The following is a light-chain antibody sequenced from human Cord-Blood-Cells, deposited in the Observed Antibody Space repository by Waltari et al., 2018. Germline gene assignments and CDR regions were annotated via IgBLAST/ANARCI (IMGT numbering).Light chain of an antibody. CDR3: SSYAGSNNFVV. Sequence: QSALTQPPPASGSPGQSVTLSRTETSSDLVGYNYVSRYPQHPGKAPKLMIYEVNKRPSGVPDRFSGSKSGNTASLTVSGLQAEDEADYYCSSYAGSNNFVVFGGGTKLTVL. CDR1: SSDLVGYNY. V-gene: IGLV2-8*01. CDR2: EVN. J-gene: IGLJ2*01.